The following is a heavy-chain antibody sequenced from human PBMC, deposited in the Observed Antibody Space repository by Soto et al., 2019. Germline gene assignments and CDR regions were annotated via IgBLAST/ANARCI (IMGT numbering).Heavy chain of an antibody. CDR3: AREVGYYYGLGV. D-gene: IGHD1-26*01. CDR1: GFTVRSNC. CDR2: SYTGGTT. Sequence: EVQLVEAGGGMIQPGGSLRLSCVASGFTVRSNCMSWVRQAPGQGLEWVSVSYTGGTTHYADSVKGRFTIARDNSKNTLYLQMNSLRDEDTAVYYCAREVGYYYGLGVWGQGTTVSVAS. V-gene: IGHV3-53*01. J-gene: IGHJ6*02.